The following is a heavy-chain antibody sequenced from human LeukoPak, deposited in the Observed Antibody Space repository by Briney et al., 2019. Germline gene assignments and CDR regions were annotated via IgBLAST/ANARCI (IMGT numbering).Heavy chain of an antibody. Sequence: SETLSLTCTVSGESISNSRHYWSWIRQPAGKGLEWIGRIYPSGNTNYNPSLKSRLTISLDTSKNQFSLKLSSVTAADTAVYYCARGLGYYDSSVGYWGQGTLVTVSS. J-gene: IGHJ4*02. V-gene: IGHV4-61*02. CDR3: ARGLGYYDSSVGY. CDR1: GESISNSRHY. CDR2: IYPSGNT. D-gene: IGHD3-22*01.